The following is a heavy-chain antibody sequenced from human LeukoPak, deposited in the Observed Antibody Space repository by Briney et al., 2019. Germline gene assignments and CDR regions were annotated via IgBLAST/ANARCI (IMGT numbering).Heavy chain of an antibody. CDR1: GYNFPIYW. CDR3: ATPYPREYCSSTTCYFNY. V-gene: IGHV5-51*01. Sequence: GASLKISCQGSGYNFPIYWIGWVRQLPGQGLEWMGIIYPDDSNTIYGPSFQGQVTISADKSISTTYLQWSSLKASDTAMYYCATPYPREYCSSTTCYFNYWGQGTLVTVSS. CDR2: IYPDDSNT. D-gene: IGHD2-2*01. J-gene: IGHJ4*02.